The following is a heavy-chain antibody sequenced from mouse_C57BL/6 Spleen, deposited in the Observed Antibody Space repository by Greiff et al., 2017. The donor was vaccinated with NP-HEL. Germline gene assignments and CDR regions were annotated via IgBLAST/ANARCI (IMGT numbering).Heavy chain of an antibody. V-gene: IGHV5-6*02. CDR3: ARADSNYFYYAMDY. J-gene: IGHJ4*01. CDR1: GFTFSSYG. D-gene: IGHD2-5*01. Sequence: DVKLVESGGDLVKPGGSLKLSCAASGFTFSSYGMSWVRQTPDKRLEWVATISSGGSYTYYPDSVKGRFTISRDNAKNTLYLQMSSLKSEDTAMYYCARADSNYFYYAMDYWGQGTSVTVSS. CDR2: ISSGGSYT.